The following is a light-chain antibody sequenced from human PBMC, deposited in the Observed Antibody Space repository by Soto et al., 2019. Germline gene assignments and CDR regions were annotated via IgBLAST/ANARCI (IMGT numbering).Light chain of an antibody. CDR3: SSYTSSKGV. Sequence: QSALTQPASVSGSPGQSITISCTGTSSDVGGYNYVSWYQQHPGKAPKLMIYDVSTRPSGVSNRFSGSKSGNTASLTISGLQAEDEAAYYCSSYTSSKGVFGTGTKLTVL. CDR1: SSDVGGYNY. J-gene: IGLJ1*01. V-gene: IGLV2-14*01. CDR2: DVS.